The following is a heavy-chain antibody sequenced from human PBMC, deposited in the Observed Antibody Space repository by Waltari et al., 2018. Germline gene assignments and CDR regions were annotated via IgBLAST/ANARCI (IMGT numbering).Heavy chain of an antibody. CDR1: GYSIGSGYY. Sequence: QVKLQESGPGLVKPSETLSLPCAVSGYSIGSGYYWGWIRPPPGKGLEWIGSIYHSGSTYYNPSLKSRVTISVDTSKNQVSLKLSSVTAADTAVYYCATIIVVVAATRGAFEIWGQGTMVTVSS. CDR2: IYHSGST. V-gene: IGHV4-38-2*01. J-gene: IGHJ3*02. D-gene: IGHD2-15*01. CDR3: ATIIVVVAATRGAFEI.